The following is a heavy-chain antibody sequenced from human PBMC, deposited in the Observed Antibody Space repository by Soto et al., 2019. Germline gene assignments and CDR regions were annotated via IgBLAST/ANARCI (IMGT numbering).Heavy chain of an antibody. CDR3: AKNTGVAVAGNFDY. Sequence: GGSLRLSCAASGFTFSSYGMHWVRQAPGKGLEWVAVISYDGSNKYYTDSVKGRFTISRDNSKNTLYLQMNSLRAEDTAVYYCAKNTGVAVAGNFDYWGQGTLVTVSS. CDR1: GFTFSSYG. V-gene: IGHV3-30*18. CDR2: ISYDGSNK. J-gene: IGHJ4*02. D-gene: IGHD6-19*01.